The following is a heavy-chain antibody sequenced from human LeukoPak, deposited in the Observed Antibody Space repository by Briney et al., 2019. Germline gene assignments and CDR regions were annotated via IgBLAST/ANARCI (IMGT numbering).Heavy chain of an antibody. J-gene: IGHJ4*02. V-gene: IGHV4-59*01. D-gene: IGHD6-19*01. CDR1: GGSISSYY. CDR3: AMIAVAGSTFDY. Sequence: PSETLSLTCTVSGGSISSYYWSWIRQPPGKGLEWIGYIYYSGGTNYNPSLKSRVTISVDTSKNQFSLKLSSVTAADTAVYYCAMIAVAGSTFDYWGQGTLVTVSS. CDR2: IYYSGGT.